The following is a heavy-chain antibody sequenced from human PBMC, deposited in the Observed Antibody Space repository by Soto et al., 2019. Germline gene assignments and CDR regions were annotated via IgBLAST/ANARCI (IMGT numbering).Heavy chain of an antibody. CDR1: GDSVSSNSAA. J-gene: IGHJ5*02. V-gene: IGHV6-1*01. CDR3: AHKPIAAAGANWFDP. D-gene: IGHD6-13*01. CDR2: TYYRSKWYN. Sequence: SQTLSLTCAISGDSVSSNSAAWNWIRQSPSRGLEWLGRTYYRSKWYNDYAVSVKSRITINPDTSKNQFSLQLNSVTPEDTAVYYCAHKPIAAAGANWFDPWGQGTLVTVSS.